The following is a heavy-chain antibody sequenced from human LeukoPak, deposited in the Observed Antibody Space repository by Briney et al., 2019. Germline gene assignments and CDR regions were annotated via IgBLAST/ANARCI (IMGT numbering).Heavy chain of an antibody. CDR3: AKRDGYNSNPLKD. J-gene: IGHJ4*02. Sequence: GGSLRLSCTASGFTFSTYAMSWVRQAPGKGLEWVSAISGSGSSTYYADSVKGRFTISRDNSKNTLYLQMNSLRAEDTALYYCAKRDGYNSNPLKDWGQGTLVTVSS. CDR2: ISGSGSST. V-gene: IGHV3-23*01. CDR1: GFTFSTYA. D-gene: IGHD5-24*01.